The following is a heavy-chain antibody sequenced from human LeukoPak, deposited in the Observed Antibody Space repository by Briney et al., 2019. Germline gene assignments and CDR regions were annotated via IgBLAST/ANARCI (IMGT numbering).Heavy chain of an antibody. CDR2: IYHSGST. CDR3: ARCGYAPILWYFDL. J-gene: IGHJ2*01. D-gene: IGHD5-18*01. V-gene: IGHV4-38-2*01. CDR1: GYSISSGYY. Sequence: SETLSLTCAVSGYSISSGYYWGWIRQPPGEGLEWIGSIYHSGSTYYNPSLKSRVTISVDTSKNQFSLKLSSVTAADTAVYYCARCGYAPILWYFDLWGRGTLVTVSS.